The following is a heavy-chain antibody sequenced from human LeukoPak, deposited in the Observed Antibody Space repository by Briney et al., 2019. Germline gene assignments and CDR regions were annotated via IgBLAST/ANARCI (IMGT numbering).Heavy chain of an antibody. D-gene: IGHD3-16*01. J-gene: IGHJ5*02. CDR1: GFTFSSYS. V-gene: IGHV3-48*04. CDR3: ARTLDPFLGWFAP. Sequence: GGSLRLSCAASGFTFSSYSMNWVREAPGKGLEWVSYISSSSSTIYYADSVKGRFTISRDNAKNSLYLQMNSLRAEDTAVYYCARTLDPFLGWFAPWGQGTLVTVSS. CDR2: ISSSSSTI.